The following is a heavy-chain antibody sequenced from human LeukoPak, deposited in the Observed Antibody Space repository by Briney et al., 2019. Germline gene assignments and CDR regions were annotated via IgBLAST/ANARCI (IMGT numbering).Heavy chain of an antibody. CDR2: VSYDGSNK. V-gene: IGHV3-30-3*01. Sequence: GGSLRLSCAASGFTFSSYTMHWVRQAPGKGLEWVAVVSYDGSNKYYADSVKGRFTISRDNSKNTLSLQMSSLRAEDTAVYYCAKAETMTQRGYFDYWGQGTLVTVSS. J-gene: IGHJ4*02. CDR3: AKAETMTQRGYFDY. D-gene: IGHD1-1*01. CDR1: GFTFSSYT.